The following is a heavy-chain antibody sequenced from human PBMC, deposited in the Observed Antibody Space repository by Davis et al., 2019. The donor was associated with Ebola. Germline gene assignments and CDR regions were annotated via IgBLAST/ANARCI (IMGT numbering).Heavy chain of an antibody. CDR1: GFTFSSYW. V-gene: IGHV3-74*01. CDR2: INSDRSST. Sequence: GESLKISCAASGFTFSSYWMHWVRQAPGKGLVWVSRINSDRSSTSYADSVKGRFTISRDNAKNTLYLQMNSLRAEDTAVYYCARGHSSSWYSYYYGMDVWGKGTTVTVSS. J-gene: IGHJ6*04. D-gene: IGHD6-13*01. CDR3: ARGHSSSWYSYYYGMDV.